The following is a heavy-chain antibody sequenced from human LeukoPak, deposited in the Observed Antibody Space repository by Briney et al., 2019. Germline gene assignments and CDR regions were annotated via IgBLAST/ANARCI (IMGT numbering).Heavy chain of an antibody. D-gene: IGHD6-13*01. J-gene: IGHJ3*02. V-gene: IGHV3-48*02. CDR1: GFTFSSYG. CDR3: AGEAAAAEDAFDI. CDR2: ISTKSSTI. Sequence: GGSLRLSCAASGFTFSSYGMNWVRQSPGKGLEWISYISTKSSTIYYADSVKGRFTISRDNAKNSLYLQLNSLRDEDTALYYCAGEAAAAEDAFDIWGQGTMVTVSS.